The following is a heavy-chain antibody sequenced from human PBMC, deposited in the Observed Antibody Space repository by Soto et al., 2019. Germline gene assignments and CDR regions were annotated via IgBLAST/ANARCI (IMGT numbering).Heavy chain of an antibody. Sequence: PSETLSLTCTVSGGSISSYYWSWIRQPPGKGLEWIGYIYYSGSTNYNPSLKSRVTISVDTSKNQFSLKLSSVTAADTAAYYCARARITMVRGVYYFDYWGQGTLVTVSS. CDR1: GGSISSYY. V-gene: IGHV4-59*01. D-gene: IGHD3-10*01. CDR2: IYYSGST. CDR3: ARARITMVRGVYYFDY. J-gene: IGHJ4*02.